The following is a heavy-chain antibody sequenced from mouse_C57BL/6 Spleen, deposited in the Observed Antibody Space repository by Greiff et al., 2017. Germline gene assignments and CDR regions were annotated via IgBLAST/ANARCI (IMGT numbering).Heavy chain of an antibody. CDR3: AREGPAY. V-gene: IGHV1-81*01. Sequence: QVHVKQSGAELARPGASVKLSCKASGYTFTSYGISWVKQRTGQGLEWIGEIYPRSGNTYYNEKFKGKATLTADKSSSPAYMELRSLTSEDSAVXFCAREGPAYWGQGTLVTVSA. CDR2: IYPRSGNT. CDR1: GYTFTSYG. J-gene: IGHJ3*01.